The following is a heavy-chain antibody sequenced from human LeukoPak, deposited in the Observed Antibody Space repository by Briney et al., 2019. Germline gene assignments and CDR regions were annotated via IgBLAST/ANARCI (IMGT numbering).Heavy chain of an antibody. J-gene: IGHJ4*02. CDR3: ARVLIPLGSGSYYGTPDLKRPLDY. Sequence: RASVKVSCKASGYTFTSYGISWVRQAPGQGLEWMGWISAYNGNTNYAQKLQGRVTMTTDTSTSTAYMELRSLRSDDTAVYYCARVLIPLGSGSYYGTPDLKRPLDYWGQGTLVTVSS. V-gene: IGHV1-18*01. CDR1: GYTFTSYG. CDR2: ISAYNGNT. D-gene: IGHD3-10*01.